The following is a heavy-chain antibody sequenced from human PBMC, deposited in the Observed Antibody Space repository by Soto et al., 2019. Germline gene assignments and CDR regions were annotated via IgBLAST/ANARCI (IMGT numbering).Heavy chain of an antibody. Sequence: QVQLVQSGAEVKKPGASVIVSCKASGYTFTSYDINWVRQATGQGLEWMGWMNPNSGNRGYVQKFQGRVTMTRTTSINTAYMELSSLTSDDTAVYYCARKQAIRDYYYGLDVWGQGTTVTVSS. CDR2: MNPNSGNR. CDR3: ARKQAIRDYYYGLDV. CDR1: GYTFTSYD. D-gene: IGHD6-13*01. J-gene: IGHJ6*02. V-gene: IGHV1-8*01.